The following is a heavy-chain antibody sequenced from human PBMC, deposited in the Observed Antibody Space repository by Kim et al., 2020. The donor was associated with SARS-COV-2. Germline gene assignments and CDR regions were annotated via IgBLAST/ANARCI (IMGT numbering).Heavy chain of an antibody. CDR1: GFTFSSYG. CDR3: AKDQWVGQLWSNHYYGMDV. CDR2: ISYDGSNK. V-gene: IGHV3-30*18. J-gene: IGHJ6*02. D-gene: IGHD5-18*01. Sequence: GGSLRLSCAASGFTFSSYGMHWVRQAPGKGLEWVAVISYDGSNKYYADSVKGRFTISRDNSKNTLYLQMNSLRAEDTAVYYCAKDQWVGQLWSNHYYGMDVWGQGTTVTVSS.